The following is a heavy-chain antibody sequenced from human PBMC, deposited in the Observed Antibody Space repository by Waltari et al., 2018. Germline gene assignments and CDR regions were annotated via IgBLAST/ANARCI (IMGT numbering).Heavy chain of an antibody. J-gene: IGHJ4*02. CDR3: AKLTTTANGYGSGSADY. D-gene: IGHD3-10*01. Sequence: EVQLLESGGGSVQPGGSLRLSCAASGFPFSLYAMSWVRQAPGKGLEWVSAISESGGSTYYAHSVKGRFTISRDNTQNTLYLQMNSLRAEDTAIYFCAKLTTTANGYGSGSADYWGQGTRVTVSS. V-gene: IGHV3-23*01. CDR1: GFPFSLYA. CDR2: ISESGGST.